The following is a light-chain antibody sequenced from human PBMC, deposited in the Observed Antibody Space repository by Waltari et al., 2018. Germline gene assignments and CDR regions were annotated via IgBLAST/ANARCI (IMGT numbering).Light chain of an antibody. J-gene: IGKJ1*01. Sequence: EIVLTQSPGTLLLSTGERATLSCRASRSVSSNFLAWYKQKPGQAPRLLIYDGSTRAAGIPDRFSGSGSGTDFTLTISRLEPEDFAVYYCQQYSASSWTFGQGTKVQIK. V-gene: IGKV3-20*01. CDR1: RSVSSNF. CDR2: DGS. CDR3: QQYSASSWT.